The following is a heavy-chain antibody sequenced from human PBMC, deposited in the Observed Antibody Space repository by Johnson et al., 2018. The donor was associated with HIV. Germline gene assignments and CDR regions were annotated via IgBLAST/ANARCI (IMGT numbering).Heavy chain of an antibody. CDR2: ISGSGGST. J-gene: IGHJ3*02. Sequence: VQLVASGGGLLQPGGSLRLSCAASVFTFSSYAMSWVRQAPGKGLEWVSAISGSGGSTYYADSVKGRFTISRDNSKNTLYLQMNSLRAEDTAVYYCAKSPRFTIFGSDAFDIWGQGTMVTVSS. V-gene: IGHV3-23*04. D-gene: IGHD3-3*01. CDR1: VFTFSSYA. CDR3: AKSPRFTIFGSDAFDI.